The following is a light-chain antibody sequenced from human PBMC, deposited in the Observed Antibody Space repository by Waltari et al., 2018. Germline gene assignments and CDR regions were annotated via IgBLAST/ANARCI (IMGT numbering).Light chain of an antibody. CDR3: AAWDDSLNGRGV. Sequence: QSVLTQPPSASGTPGQRVTISCSGSSPNLGSNTVNWYQQLPGTAPQLLIYSNNQRPSGVPDRFSGSKSGTSASLAISGLQSEDEAYYYCAAWDDSLNGRGVFGGGTKLTVL. CDR2: SNN. CDR1: SPNLGSNT. V-gene: IGLV1-44*01. J-gene: IGLJ2*01.